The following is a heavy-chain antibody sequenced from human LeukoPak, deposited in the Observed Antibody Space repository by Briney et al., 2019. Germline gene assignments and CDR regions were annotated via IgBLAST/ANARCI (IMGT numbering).Heavy chain of an antibody. CDR2: IYYSGTT. CDR1: GGSISSTTYY. CDR3: ARGWDYDILTFDY. Sequence: PSETLSLTCTVSGGSISSTTYYWGWIRQPPGKGLEWIGTIYYSGTTYYNPSLKSRVTISVDTSKNQFSLKLSSVTAADTAVYYCARGWDYDILTFDYWGQGTLVTVSS. D-gene: IGHD3-9*01. V-gene: IGHV4-39*07. J-gene: IGHJ4*02.